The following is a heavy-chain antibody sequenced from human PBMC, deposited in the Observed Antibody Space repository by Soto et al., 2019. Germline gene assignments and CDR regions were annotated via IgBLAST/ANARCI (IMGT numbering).Heavy chain of an antibody. J-gene: IGHJ4*02. CDR3: AHVYGGYDNFDY. Sequence: QITLKESGPTLVKPTQTLTLTCTFSGFSLSTSGVGVGWIRQPPGKALEWLALIYWDDDKRYSPSLKSRLTITKDTAKNQVVLTMTNMDPVDTATYYCAHVYGGYDNFDYWGQGTLVTVSS. CDR1: GFSLSTSGVG. V-gene: IGHV2-5*02. CDR2: IYWDDDK. D-gene: IGHD5-12*01.